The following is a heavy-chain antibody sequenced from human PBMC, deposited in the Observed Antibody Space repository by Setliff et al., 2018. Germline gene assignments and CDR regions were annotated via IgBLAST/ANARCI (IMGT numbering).Heavy chain of an antibody. CDR1: GYTFTGYY. CDR3: ARSNYDILTRNWFDP. Sequence: GASVKVSCKASGYTFTGYYMHWVRQAPGQGLEWMGRINXXXXXXXYXXXFQXXXXMTRDTSISTAYMELSRLRSDDTAVYYCARSNYDILTRNWFDPWG. J-gene: IGHJ5*02. V-gene: IGHV1-2*06. CDR2: INXXXXXX. D-gene: IGHD3-9*01.